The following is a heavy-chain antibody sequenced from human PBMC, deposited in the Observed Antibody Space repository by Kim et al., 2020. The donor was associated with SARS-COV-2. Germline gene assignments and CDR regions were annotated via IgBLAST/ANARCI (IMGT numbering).Heavy chain of an antibody. Sequence: GGSLRLSCAASGFTFSDYYMSWIRQAPGKGLEWVSYISSSGSTIYYADSVKGRFTISRDNAKNSLYLQMNSLRAEDTAVYYCARVWDWGSYRYSPELSYYFDYWGQGTLVTVSS. CDR1: GFTFSDYY. V-gene: IGHV3-11*01. D-gene: IGHD3-16*02. J-gene: IGHJ4*02. CDR2: ISSSGSTI. CDR3: ARVWDWGSYRYSPELSYYFDY.